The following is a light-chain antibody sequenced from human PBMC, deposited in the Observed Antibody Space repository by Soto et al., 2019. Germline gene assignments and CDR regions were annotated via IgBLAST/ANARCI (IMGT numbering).Light chain of an antibody. CDR1: SSDVGGYNY. J-gene: IGLJ1*01. CDR3: SSYTSSSPYV. Sequence: QSALTQPASVSGSPGQSITISCTGTSSDVGGYNYVSWYQQHPGKAPKLMIYEVSNRPSGVSNRFSGSKSGNTASLTISGLQAEDAADYYRSSYTSSSPYVFGAGTKVTVL. CDR2: EVS. V-gene: IGLV2-14*01.